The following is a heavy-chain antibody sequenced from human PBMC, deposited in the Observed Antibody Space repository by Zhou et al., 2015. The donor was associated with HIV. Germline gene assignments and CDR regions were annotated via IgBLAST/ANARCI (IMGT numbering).Heavy chain of an antibody. V-gene: IGHV3-48*01. CDR2: ISSSGVYT. J-gene: IGHJ1*01. Sequence: EVQLVESGGGLVQPGGSLRLSCAATGFTFGAYSIHWVRQAPGKGLEWISYISSSGVYTFYADSVKGRFTISRDNAEKSLHLQMNSLRGEDTAVYYCVRARTGDVGRYAHEFFNNWGQGTLVTVSS. CDR1: GFTFGAYS. D-gene: IGHD3/OR15-3a*01. CDR3: VRARTGDVGRYAHEFFNN.